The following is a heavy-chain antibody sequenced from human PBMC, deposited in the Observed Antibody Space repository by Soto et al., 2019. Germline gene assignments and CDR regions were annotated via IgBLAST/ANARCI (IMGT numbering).Heavy chain of an antibody. J-gene: IGHJ6*03. CDR1: GFTFSNAW. CDR3: TTPPVAATNYYYYYMDV. CDR2: IKSKTDGGTT. D-gene: IGHD2-15*01. V-gene: IGHV3-15*01. Sequence: GGSLRLSCAASGFTFSNAWMSWVRQAPGKGLEWVGRIKSKTDGGTTDYAAPVKGRFTISRDDSKNTLYLQMNSLKTEDTAVYYCTTPPVAATNYYYYYMDVWGKGTTVTVSS.